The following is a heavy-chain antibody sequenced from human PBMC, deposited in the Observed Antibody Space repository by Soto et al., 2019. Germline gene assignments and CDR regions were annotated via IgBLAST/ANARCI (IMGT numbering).Heavy chain of an antibody. CDR1: GFTFSSYA. CDR3: ARERDTAMVVTGVLRYYYGMDV. V-gene: IGHV3-30-3*01. CDR2: ISYDGSNK. D-gene: IGHD5-18*01. Sequence: QVQLVESGGGVVQPGRSLRLSCAASGFTFSSYAMHWVRQAPGKGLEWVAVISYDGSNKYYADSVKGRFTISRDNSKNTLYLQMNSLRAEDTAVYYCARERDTAMVVTGVLRYYYGMDVWGQGTTVTVSS. J-gene: IGHJ6*02.